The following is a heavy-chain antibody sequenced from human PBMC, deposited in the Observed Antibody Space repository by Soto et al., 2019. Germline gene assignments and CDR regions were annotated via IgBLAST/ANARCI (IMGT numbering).Heavy chain of an antibody. CDR2: TNPTGGIT. CDR3: ARGIAVAGRRLDY. J-gene: IGHJ4*02. CDR1: GYTLSSYY. D-gene: IGHD6-19*01. Sequence: ASVKVSCKSSGYTLSSYYMYWVRQDPGQGLEWMGITNPTGGITSSAQKFQGRVTMTRDTSASTVYMELSSVRAEDTAVYCWARGIAVAGRRLDYLGRGTLVTVSS. V-gene: IGHV1-46*01.